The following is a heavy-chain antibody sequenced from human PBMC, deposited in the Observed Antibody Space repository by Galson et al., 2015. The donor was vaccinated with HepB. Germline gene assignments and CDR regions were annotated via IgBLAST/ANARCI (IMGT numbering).Heavy chain of an antibody. D-gene: IGHD3-22*01. J-gene: IGHJ3*02. CDR2: ISAYNGNT. Sequence: SVKVSCKASGYTFTSYGISWVRQAPGQGLEWMGWISAYNGNTNYAQKLQGRVTMTTDTSTSTAYMELRSLRSDDTAVYYCAGGDYYDSSGYYSDAFDIWSQGTMVTVSS. CDR3: AGGDYYDSSGYYSDAFDI. V-gene: IGHV1-18*04. CDR1: GYTFTSYG.